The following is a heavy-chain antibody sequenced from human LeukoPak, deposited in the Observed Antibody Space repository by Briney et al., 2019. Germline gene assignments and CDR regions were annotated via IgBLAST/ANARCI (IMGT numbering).Heavy chain of an antibody. V-gene: IGHV1-46*01. CDR3: ARGPSGSYFGYRRGD. CDR1: GYTFTSYY. D-gene: IGHD3-10*01. Sequence: ASVKVSCKASGYTFTSYYMHWVRQTPGQGLEWMGIINPSGGSTSYAQKFQGRVTMTRDMSTSTVYMELSSLRSEDTAIYYCARGPSGSYFGYRRGDWGQGTLVTVSS. J-gene: IGHJ4*02. CDR2: INPSGGST.